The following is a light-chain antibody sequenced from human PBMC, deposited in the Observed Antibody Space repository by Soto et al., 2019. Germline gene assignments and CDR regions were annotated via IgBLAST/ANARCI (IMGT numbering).Light chain of an antibody. J-gene: IGLJ2*01. Sequence: QSALTQPPSASGSPGQSVTISCTGTSSDIGGYNYISWYQQHPGKAPKLMIYEVSKRPSGVPDRFSASKSGNTASLTVSGLQAEDEADYYCASYAVSNVVCGGGTKLTVL. CDR2: EVS. CDR1: SSDIGGYNY. V-gene: IGLV2-8*01. CDR3: ASYAVSNVV.